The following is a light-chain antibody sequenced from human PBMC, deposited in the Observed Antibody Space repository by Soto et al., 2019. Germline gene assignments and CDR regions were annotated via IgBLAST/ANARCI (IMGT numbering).Light chain of an antibody. CDR3: QQYGRSPGLFT. V-gene: IGKV3-20*01. CDR2: DAS. Sequence: EIVLTQSPGTLCLSPGERATLSCRASQSVSNTYLAWYQQKPGQAPRLLIYDASSRATGIPDRFSGSGSGTDFTLTISRLEPEDFAVYYCQQYGRSPGLFTFGPGTKVDIK. J-gene: IGKJ3*01. CDR1: QSVSNTY.